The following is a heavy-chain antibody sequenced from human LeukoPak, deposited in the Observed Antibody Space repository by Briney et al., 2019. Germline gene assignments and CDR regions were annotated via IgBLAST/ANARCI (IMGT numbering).Heavy chain of an antibody. Sequence: PGGSLRLSCAASGFTFSTYWMHWVRQAPGKGLVWVSRINSDGSSTSYADSVKGRFTISRDNSNNTLYLLMNSLRAEDTAVYFCAKYMSSGYWGQGTLVTVSS. CDR3: AKYMSSGY. V-gene: IGHV3-74*01. J-gene: IGHJ4*02. CDR1: GFTFSTYW. D-gene: IGHD6-19*01. CDR2: INSDGSST.